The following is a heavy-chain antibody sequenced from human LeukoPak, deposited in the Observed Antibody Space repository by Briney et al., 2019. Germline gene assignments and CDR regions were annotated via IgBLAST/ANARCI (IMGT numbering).Heavy chain of an antibody. CDR1: GFTFSNAR. V-gene: IGHV3-15*01. CDR2: IKSKTDGGTT. CDR3: TTPPGHNYDILTALDAFDI. Sequence: VGSLRLSCAAPGFTFSNARMSWVRQDPGKGLEWVCHIKSKTDGGTTDYAAPVKGRFTISRGDSKHTLYLQMNSLKFEETAVYYCTTPPGHNYDILTALDAFDIWGQGTMVTVSS. J-gene: IGHJ3*02. D-gene: IGHD3-9*01.